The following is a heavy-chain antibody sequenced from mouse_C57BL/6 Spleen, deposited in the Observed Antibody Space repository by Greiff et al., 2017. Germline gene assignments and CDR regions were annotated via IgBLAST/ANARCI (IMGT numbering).Heavy chain of an antibody. CDR1: GYTFTSYW. CDR2: IDPSAGET. Sequence: VQLQQPGAELVRPGSSVKLSCKASGYTFTSYWMHWVKQRPIQGLEWIGNIDPSAGETHYNQKFKDKATLTVDKSSSTAYMQLSSLTSEDSAVYYGARAPGSGYYYAMDYWGQGTSVTVSS. V-gene: IGHV1-52*01. D-gene: IGHD1-1*01. CDR3: ARAPGSGYYYAMDY. J-gene: IGHJ4*01.